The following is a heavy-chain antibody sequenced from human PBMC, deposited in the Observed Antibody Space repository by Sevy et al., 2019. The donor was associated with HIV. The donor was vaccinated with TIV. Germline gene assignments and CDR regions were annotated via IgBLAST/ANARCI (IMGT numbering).Heavy chain of an antibody. CDR3: AKGDYNYNFLFDY. D-gene: IGHD1-1*01. V-gene: IGHV3-23*01. Sequence: GGSLRLSCAASGFTFIRSAMSWVRQAPGKGLEWVSTINTSGAGTYYAYSVRGQFTISRDNSKNTLYLQMNSLRAEDTAAYYCAKGDYNYNFLFDYWGQGTLVTVSS. J-gene: IGHJ4*02. CDR1: GFTFIRSA. CDR2: INTSGAGT.